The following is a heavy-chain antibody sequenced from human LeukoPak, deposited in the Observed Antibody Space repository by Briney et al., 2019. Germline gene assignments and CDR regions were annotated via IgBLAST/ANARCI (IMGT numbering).Heavy chain of an antibody. CDR2: IKEDGSEK. J-gene: IGHJ5*02. CDR1: GFTFSNYW. V-gene: IGHV3-7*04. D-gene: IGHD6-13*01. CDR3: ARGNLGSWYH. Sequence: PGGSLRLSCAASGFTFSNYWMSWVRQAPEKGLEWVANIKEDGSEKYYVDSVKGRFTISRDNAKNSLYLQMNSLRAEDTAVYYCARGNLGSWYHWGQGTLVTVSS.